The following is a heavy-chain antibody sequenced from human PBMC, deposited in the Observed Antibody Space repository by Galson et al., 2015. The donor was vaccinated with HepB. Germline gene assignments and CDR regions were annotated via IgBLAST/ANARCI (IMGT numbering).Heavy chain of an antibody. CDR1: GFTFSSHW. CDR3: AHAPNLYYFDN. CDR2: IKQDGSER. D-gene: IGHD2-2*01. V-gene: IGHV3-7*03. Sequence: LRLSYAASGFTFSSHWMSWVRQAPGKGLEWVANIKQDGSERYYVDSVKGRFTISRDNAKNSLYLQMNSLRVEDTAVYYCAHAPNLYYFDNWGQGTLVTASS. J-gene: IGHJ4*02.